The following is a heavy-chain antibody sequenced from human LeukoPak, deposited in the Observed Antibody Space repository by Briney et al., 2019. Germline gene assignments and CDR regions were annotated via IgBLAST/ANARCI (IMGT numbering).Heavy chain of an antibody. V-gene: IGHV1-2*06. CDR3: ARGFYDSSGDAFDI. D-gene: IGHD3-22*01. Sequence: ASVKVSCKASGYTFTGYYMHWVRQAPGQGLEWMGRINPNSGGTNYAQKFQGRVTMTRDTSISTAYMELSRLRSDDTAVYYCARGFYDSSGDAFDIWGQGTMVTVSS. CDR1: GYTFTGYY. CDR2: INPNSGGT. J-gene: IGHJ3*02.